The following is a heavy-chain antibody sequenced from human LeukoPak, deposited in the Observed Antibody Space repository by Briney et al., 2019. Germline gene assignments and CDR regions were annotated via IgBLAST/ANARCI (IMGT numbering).Heavy chain of an antibody. D-gene: IGHD1-7*01. CDR2: IYTSGST. V-gene: IGHV4-61*02. CDR1: GGSISSGSYY. Sequence: PSQTLSLTCTVSGGSISSGSYYWTWIRQPAGKGLEWIGRIYTSGSTNYNPSLTSRVTISVDTSKNQFSLKLSSVTAADTAVYYCAREYNWNYVRHFDYWGQGTLVTVSS. J-gene: IGHJ4*02. CDR3: AREYNWNYVRHFDY.